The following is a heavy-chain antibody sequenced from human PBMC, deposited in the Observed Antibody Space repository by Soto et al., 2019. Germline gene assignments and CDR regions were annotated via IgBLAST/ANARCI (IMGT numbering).Heavy chain of an antibody. J-gene: IGHJ4*02. D-gene: IGHD2-8*01. CDR3: AKDRQPDGLWPFDH. CDR1: GFTFYIYA. CDR2: IFGNGGGI. V-gene: IGHV3-23*01. Sequence: PGGSVRLSCAASGFTFYIYAMSWVRQAPGKGLEWVSGIFGNGGGISYADSVKGRFTISRDNSNNILYLQMNSLRAEDTAVYYCAKDRQPDGLWPFDHWGQGTLVTVSS.